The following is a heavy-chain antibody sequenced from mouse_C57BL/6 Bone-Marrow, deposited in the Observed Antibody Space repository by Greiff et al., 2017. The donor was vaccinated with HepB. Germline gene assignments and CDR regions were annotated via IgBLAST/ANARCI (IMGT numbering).Heavy chain of an antibody. J-gene: IGHJ1*03. CDR2: IHPNSGST. Sequence: QVQLQQPGAELVKPGASVKLSCKASGYTFTSYWMHWVKQRPGQGLEWIGMIHPNSGSTNYNEKFKSKATLTVDKSSSTAYMQLSSLTSEDSAVYYCASITTVVKGYFDVWGTGTTVTVSS. CDR3: ASITTVVKGYFDV. CDR1: GYTFTSYW. D-gene: IGHD1-1*01. V-gene: IGHV1-64*01.